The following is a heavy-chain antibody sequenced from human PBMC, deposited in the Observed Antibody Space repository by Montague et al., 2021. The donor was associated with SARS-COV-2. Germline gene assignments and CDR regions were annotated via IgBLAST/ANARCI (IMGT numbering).Heavy chain of an antibody. Sequence: SETLSLTCTVSGGSISSSSYYWGWIRQPPGKGLEWIGSIYYSGSTYYNPSLKSRVTISVDTSKNQFFLKLSSVTAADTAVYYCARREDYYGSGSYPNWGQGTLVTVST. CDR3: ARREDYYGSGSYPN. CDR2: IYYSGST. V-gene: IGHV4-39*01. D-gene: IGHD3-10*01. CDR1: GGSISSSSYY. J-gene: IGHJ4*02.